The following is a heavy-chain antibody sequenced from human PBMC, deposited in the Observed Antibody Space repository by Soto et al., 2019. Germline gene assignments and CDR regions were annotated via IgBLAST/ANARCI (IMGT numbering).Heavy chain of an antibody. CDR1: GYTFTGYY. CDR3: ATLAEAIP. V-gene: IGHV1-2*02. Sequence: ASLKVSCPASGYTFTGYYMHWVRQAPGQGLEWMGWINPNSGGTNYAQKFQGRVTMTRDTSISTAYMELSRLRSDDTAVDYCATLAEAIPWGQGTLVTVS. CDR2: INPNSGGT. J-gene: IGHJ5*02. D-gene: IGHD6-13*01.